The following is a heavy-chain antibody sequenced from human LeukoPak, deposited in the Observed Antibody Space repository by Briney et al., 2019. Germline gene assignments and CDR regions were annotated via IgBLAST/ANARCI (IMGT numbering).Heavy chain of an antibody. D-gene: IGHD3-22*01. CDR2: IYSGGNT. CDR3: ARDGDDTSGSFSPFDY. V-gene: IGHV3-53*01. J-gene: IGHJ4*02. CDR1: GFTVSSNH. Sequence: GGSLRLSCAVSGFTVSSNHMSWVRQAPGKGLEWVSVIYSGGNTYYADSVKGRFTISRDNSKNTLFLRMNSLRVEDTAVYYCARDGDDTSGSFSPFDYWGQGSLVTVSS.